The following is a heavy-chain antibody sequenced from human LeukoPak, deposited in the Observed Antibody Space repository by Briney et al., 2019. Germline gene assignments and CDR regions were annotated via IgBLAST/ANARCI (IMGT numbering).Heavy chain of an antibody. CDR1: GGTFTSYA. CDR2: IIPILGIA. Sequence: SVKVSCKASGGTFTSYAISWVRQAPGQGREWRGRIIPILGIANYAQKFQCRVTITADKSTSTAYMELSSLTSEHTAVYYCARDFCYSGSYSYYGMDVWGQGTTVTVSS. CDR3: ARDFCYSGSYSYYGMDV. V-gene: IGHV1-69*04. D-gene: IGHD2-21*02. J-gene: IGHJ6*02.